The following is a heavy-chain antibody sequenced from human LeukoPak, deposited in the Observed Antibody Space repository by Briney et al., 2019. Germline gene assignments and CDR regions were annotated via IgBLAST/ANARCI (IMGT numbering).Heavy chain of an antibody. Sequence: SETLSLTCTVSGRSISSYYWSWIRQPAGKGLEWIGRIYSSGSTNYNPSLKSRVTMSVDTSKNQLSLKLSSVTAAATAVYNCARDSGGIAASYYFDYWGQGTLVTVSS. CDR2: IYSSGST. J-gene: IGHJ4*02. D-gene: IGHD6-13*01. CDR1: GRSISSYY. CDR3: ARDSGGIAASYYFDY. V-gene: IGHV4-4*07.